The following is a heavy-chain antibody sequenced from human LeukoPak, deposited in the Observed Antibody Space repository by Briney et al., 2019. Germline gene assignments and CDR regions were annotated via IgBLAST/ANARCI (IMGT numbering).Heavy chain of an antibody. V-gene: IGHV3-21*01. D-gene: IGHD2-2*01. CDR2: IDKSGTYI. CDR1: GFTFRDYT. Sequence: GGSLRLSCAASGFTFRDYTMNWVRQAPGKGLEWVSAIDKSGTYIKYADSVKGRFTVSRDNAKNSLYLQMSSLRAEDTAVYFCARGYCSNTSCKSYFDYWGQGTLVTVSS. CDR3: ARGYCSNTSCKSYFDY. J-gene: IGHJ4*02.